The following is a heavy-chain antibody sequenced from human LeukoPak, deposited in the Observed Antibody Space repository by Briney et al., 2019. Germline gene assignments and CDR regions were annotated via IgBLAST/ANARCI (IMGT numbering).Heavy chain of an antibody. CDR1: GASTSSSF. V-gene: IGHV4-59*08. CDR2: INYRGET. J-gene: IGHJ4*02. CDR3: ARHSTRGGDYDY. Sequence: SETLSLTCTVSGASTSSSFWSWIRQSPGKGLEWIGYINYRGETSQNPSLESRVSMSVDTSKNQISLQLTSVTAADTAVYYCARHSTRGGDYDYWGQGILVTVSS. D-gene: IGHD4-17*01.